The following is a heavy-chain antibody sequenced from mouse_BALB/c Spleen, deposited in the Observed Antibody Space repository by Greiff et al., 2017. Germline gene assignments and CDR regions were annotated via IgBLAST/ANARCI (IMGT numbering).Heavy chain of an antibody. V-gene: IGHV1-14*01. D-gene: IGHD3-3*01. CDR2: INPYNDGT. J-gene: IGHJ2*01. Sequence: VQLKESGPELVKPGASVKMSCKASGYTFTSYVMHWVKQKPGQGLEWIGYINPYNDGTKYNEKFKGKATLTSDKSSSTAYMELSSLTSEDSAVYYCARAGGRDYFDYWGQGTTLTVSS. CDR3: ARAGGRDYFDY. CDR1: GYTFTSYV.